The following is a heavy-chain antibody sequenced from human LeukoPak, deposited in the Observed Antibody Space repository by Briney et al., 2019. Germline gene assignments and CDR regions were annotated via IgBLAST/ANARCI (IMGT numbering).Heavy chain of an antibody. CDR1: GFTLSGYW. J-gene: IGHJ4*02. Sequence: GGSLRLSCGASGFTLSGYWMHWVRQVPGKGLVWVSRINSDGSRTNYADSVKGRLTISRDNAKNTLYLQMNSLRAEDSAVYYCASGEGYDSSAYYPYWGQGTLVTVSS. CDR3: ASGEGYDSSAYYPY. CDR2: INSDGSRT. D-gene: IGHD3-22*01. V-gene: IGHV3-74*01.